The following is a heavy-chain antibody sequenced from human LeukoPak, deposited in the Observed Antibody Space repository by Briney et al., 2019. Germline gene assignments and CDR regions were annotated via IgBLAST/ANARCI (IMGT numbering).Heavy chain of an antibody. CDR2: IKSDGST. Sequence: GGSLRLSCAASGFTFSSYWMHWVRQAPGKGLVWVSRIKSDGSTRYADSVKGRFTISRDNAKNTVSLQMNSLRAEDTGVYYCARAPSEIGGYYPEYFRHWGQGTLVTVSS. V-gene: IGHV3-74*01. CDR3: ARAPSEIGGYYPEYFRH. J-gene: IGHJ1*01. CDR1: GFTFSSYW. D-gene: IGHD3-22*01.